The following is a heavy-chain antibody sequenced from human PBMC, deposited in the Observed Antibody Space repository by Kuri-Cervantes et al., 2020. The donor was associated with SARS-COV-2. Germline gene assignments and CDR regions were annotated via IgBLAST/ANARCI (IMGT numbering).Heavy chain of an antibody. CDR2: INHSGST. J-gene: IGHJ6*02. D-gene: IGHD3-22*01. CDR1: GGSFSGYY. CDR3: ASAYYYHSSGFYYAGYYHYYGFDV. V-gene: IGHV4-34*01. Sequence: SETLSLTCAVYGGSFSGYYWSWIRQPPWKGLEWIGEINHSGSTNYNPSLKSRVTRSVDTSKNQFSLKLSSVTAADTAVYYCASAYYYHSSGFYYAGYYHYYGFDVWGQGTTVTVSS.